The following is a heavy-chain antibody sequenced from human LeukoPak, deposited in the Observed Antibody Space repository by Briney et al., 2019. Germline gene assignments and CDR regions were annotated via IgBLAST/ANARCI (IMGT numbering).Heavy chain of an antibody. CDR2: INHSGST. D-gene: IGHD3-16*02. CDR3: ARTGMITFGGVIVKNDY. CDR1: GGSFSGYY. V-gene: IGHV4-34*01. J-gene: IGHJ4*02. Sequence: PSETLSLTCAVYGGSFSGYYWSWIRQPPGKGLDWIGEINHSGSTNYNPSLKSRVTISVDTSKNQFSLKLSSVTAADTAVYYCARTGMITFGGVIVKNDYWGQGTLVTVSS.